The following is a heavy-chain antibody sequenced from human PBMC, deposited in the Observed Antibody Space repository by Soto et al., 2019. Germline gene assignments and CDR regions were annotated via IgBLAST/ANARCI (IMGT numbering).Heavy chain of an antibody. CDR1: GGSFSGYY. Sequence: SETLSLTCAVYGGSFSGYYWSWIRQPPGKGLEWIGEINHSGSTNYNPSLKSRVTISVDTSKNQFSLKLSSVTAADTAVYYCASQNSSSSFHWGQGTLVTVSS. CDR2: INHSGST. CDR3: ASQNSSSSFH. V-gene: IGHV4-34*01. J-gene: IGHJ4*02. D-gene: IGHD6-13*01.